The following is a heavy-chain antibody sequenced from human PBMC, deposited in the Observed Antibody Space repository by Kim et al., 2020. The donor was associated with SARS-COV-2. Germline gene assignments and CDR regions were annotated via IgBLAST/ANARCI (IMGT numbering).Heavy chain of an antibody. J-gene: IGHJ6*02. V-gene: IGHV4-4*02. D-gene: IGHD3-9*01. CDR3: ASEFVRYFDSYYYYYGMDV. Sequence: SETLSLTCAVSGGSISSSNWWSWVRQPPGKGLEWIGEIYHSGSTNYNPSLKSLVNISVDKSKSQFSLELSSVTAADTAVYYCASEFVRYFDSYYYYYGMDVWGQGTTVTVSS. CDR1: GGSISSSNW. CDR2: IYHSGST.